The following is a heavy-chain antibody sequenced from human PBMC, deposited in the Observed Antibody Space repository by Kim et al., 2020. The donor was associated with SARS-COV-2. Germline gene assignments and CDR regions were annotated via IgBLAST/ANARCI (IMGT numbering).Heavy chain of an antibody. J-gene: IGHJ3*02. CDR3: ARREGSEDAFDI. CDR1: GYSFTSYW. V-gene: IGHV5-10-1*01. CDR2: IDPSDSYT. Sequence: GESLKISCKGSGYSFTSYWISWVRQMPGKGLEWMGRIDPSDSYTNYSPSFQGHVTISADKSISTAYLQWSSLKASDTAMYCCARREGSEDAFDIWGQGTMVTVSS.